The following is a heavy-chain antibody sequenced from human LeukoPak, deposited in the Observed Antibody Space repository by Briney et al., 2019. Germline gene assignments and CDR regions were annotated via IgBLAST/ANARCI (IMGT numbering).Heavy chain of an antibody. D-gene: IGHD3-3*01. CDR1: GGSFSGYY. J-gene: IGHJ4*02. CDR2: INHSGST. V-gene: IGHV4-34*01. Sequence: KPSETLSLTCAVYGGSFSGYYWSWIRQPPGKGLEWIGEINHSGSTNYNPSLTSRVTISVDTSKNQFSLKLSSVTAADTAVYYCAREHAAYDFWSGYYPRGYFDYWGQGTLVTVSS. CDR3: AREHAAYDFWSGYYPRGYFDY.